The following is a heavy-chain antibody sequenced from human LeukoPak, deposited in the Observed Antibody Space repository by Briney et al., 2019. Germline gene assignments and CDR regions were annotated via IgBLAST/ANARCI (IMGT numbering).Heavy chain of an antibody. CDR2: ISYFGST. V-gene: IGHV4-59*01. Sequence: SETLSLTCTVSGGSISSYFWSWIRQPPGKEPEWIGYISYFGSTSYNPSLKSRVTISVDMFKNQFSLRLSSVTAADTAIYYCARGSSTGWNRFESWGQGTLVTVSS. CDR1: GGSISSYF. CDR3: ARGSSTGWNRFES. J-gene: IGHJ4*02. D-gene: IGHD6-19*01.